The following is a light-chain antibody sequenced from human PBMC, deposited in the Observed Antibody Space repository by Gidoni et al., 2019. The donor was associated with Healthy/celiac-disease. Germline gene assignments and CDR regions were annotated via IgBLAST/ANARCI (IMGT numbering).Light chain of an antibody. CDR3: QQRSNWLS. CDR1: QSVSSY. CDR2: HSS. V-gene: IGKV3-11*01. Sequence: EIVLTQSPATLSLSPGGRPTLSCRASQSVSSYLAWYQQKPGQAPTHLIYHSSNRATGIPARFSGSESVTDFTLTISSLEPEDFAVYYCQQRSNWLSFGPGTKVEIK. J-gene: IGKJ3*01.